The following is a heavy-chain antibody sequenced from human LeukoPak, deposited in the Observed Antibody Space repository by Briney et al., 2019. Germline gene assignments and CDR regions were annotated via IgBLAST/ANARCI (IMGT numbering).Heavy chain of an antibody. Sequence: GGSLRLSCAASGFSFSSYSMNCVRQAPGKGLERVSYISGSGNAKHYTDSVKGRFTISRDNAKNALYLQMNSLRAEDTAVYFCARDYLYAFDYWGQGTLVTVSS. CDR3: ARDYLYAFDY. D-gene: IGHD2-2*01. J-gene: IGHJ4*02. CDR2: ISGSGNAK. V-gene: IGHV3-48*01. CDR1: GFSFSSYS.